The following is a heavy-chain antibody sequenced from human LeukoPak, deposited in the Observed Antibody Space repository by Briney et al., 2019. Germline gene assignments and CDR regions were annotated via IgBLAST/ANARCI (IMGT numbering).Heavy chain of an antibody. J-gene: IGHJ6*03. D-gene: IGHD3-3*01. CDR3: AKDYDLGPYYYYMDV. CDR1: GFTFSSYW. V-gene: IGHV3-30*02. Sequence: PGGSLRLSCAASGFTFSSYWMHWVRQAPGKGLEWVAFIRYDGSNKYYADSVKGRFTISRDNSKNTLYLQMNSLRAEDTAVYYCAKDYDLGPYYYYMDVWGKGTTVTISS. CDR2: IRYDGSNK.